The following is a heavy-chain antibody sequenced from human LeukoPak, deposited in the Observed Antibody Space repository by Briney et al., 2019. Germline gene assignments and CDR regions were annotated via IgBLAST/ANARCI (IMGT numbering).Heavy chain of an antibody. Sequence: ASVKVSCKASGYTFTSYGISWVRQAPGQGLEWMGIINPSGGSTSYAQKFQGRVTMTRDTSTSTVYMELSSLRSEDTAVYYCARDRGMSDFWSGYSVGDYWGQGTLVTVSS. CDR2: INPSGGST. CDR3: ARDRGMSDFWSGYSVGDY. V-gene: IGHV1-46*01. CDR1: GYTFTSYG. J-gene: IGHJ4*02. D-gene: IGHD3-3*01.